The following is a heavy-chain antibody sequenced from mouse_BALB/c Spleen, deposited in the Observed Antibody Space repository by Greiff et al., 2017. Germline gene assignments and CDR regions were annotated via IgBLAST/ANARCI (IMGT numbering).Heavy chain of an antibody. J-gene: IGHJ1*01. Sequence: EVPGVDSGGGLVQPGGFLRLSFATSGFTFTDFSMSWVRQPPGKALEWFGFIRNKANGYTTEYSASVKGRFTISRDNSQSILYLQMNTLRAEDSATYYGARDGNWDFDVWGAGTTVTVSS. CDR2: IRNKANGYTT. CDR1: GFTFTDFS. V-gene: IGHV7-3*02. CDR3: ARDGNWDFDV.